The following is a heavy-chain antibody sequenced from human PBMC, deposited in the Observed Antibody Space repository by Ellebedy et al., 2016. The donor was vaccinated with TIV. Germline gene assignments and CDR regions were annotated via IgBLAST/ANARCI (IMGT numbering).Heavy chain of an antibody. D-gene: IGHD3-3*01. Sequence: PGGSLRLSCAASGFTFSNYGMHWVRQAPGKGLEWVAVISSDGSNKYSADSVKGRFTISRDNSKTTLYLQMNSLRAEDTAVYYCAKDTRFLEWIPGPTHYGMDVWGQGTTVTVSS. CDR1: GFTFSNYG. V-gene: IGHV3-30*18. J-gene: IGHJ6*02. CDR2: ISSDGSNK. CDR3: AKDTRFLEWIPGPTHYGMDV.